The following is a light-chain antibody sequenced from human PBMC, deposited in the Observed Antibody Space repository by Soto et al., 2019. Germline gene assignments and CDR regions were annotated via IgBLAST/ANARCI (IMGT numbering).Light chain of an antibody. J-gene: IGLJ2*01. CDR1: KLGDKY. CDR3: QAWDSSTVV. Sequence: SYELTQPPTVSVSPGQTASITCSGDKLGDKYACWYQQKPGQSPVLVIYQDSKRPSGIPERFSGSNSGNTATLTISGTQAMEEADYYGQAWDSSTVVFGGGTKVTVL. CDR2: QDS. V-gene: IGLV3-1*01.